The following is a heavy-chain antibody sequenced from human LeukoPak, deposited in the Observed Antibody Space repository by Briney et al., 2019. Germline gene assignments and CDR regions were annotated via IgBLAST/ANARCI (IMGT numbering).Heavy chain of an antibody. CDR3: ARGRAARPPDY. J-gene: IGHJ4*02. Sequence: SVKVSCKASGGSFSSYAISWVRQAPGQGLEWMGRIIPILGIANYAQKFQGRVTITADKSTSTAYMELSSLRSEDTAVYYCARGRAARPPDYWGQGTLVTVSS. CDR1: GGSFSSYA. CDR2: IIPILGIA. D-gene: IGHD6-25*01. V-gene: IGHV1-69*04.